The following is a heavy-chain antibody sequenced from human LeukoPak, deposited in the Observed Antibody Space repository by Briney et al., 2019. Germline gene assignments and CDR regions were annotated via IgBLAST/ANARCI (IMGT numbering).Heavy chain of an antibody. Sequence: GGSLRLSCAASGITFEDYNMHWIRQAPGKGLEWVSLISWDGDTTYDADPVKGRFTISRDNSANSLYLQMNSLRSEDTAVYYCATGLTSTCFDFWGQGTLVTVSS. CDR2: ISWDGDTT. D-gene: IGHD1-1*01. J-gene: IGHJ4*02. CDR1: GITFEDYN. V-gene: IGHV3-43*01. CDR3: ATGLTSTCFDF.